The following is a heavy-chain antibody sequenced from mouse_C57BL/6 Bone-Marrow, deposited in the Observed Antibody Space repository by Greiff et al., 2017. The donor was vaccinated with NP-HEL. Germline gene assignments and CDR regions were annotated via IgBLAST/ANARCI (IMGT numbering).Heavy chain of an antibody. V-gene: IGHV3-3*01. Sequence: ESGPSLVRPSQTLSLTCTVTGFSINSDCYWIWIRQFPGNKLEYIGYTFYSGIPYYIPSLDSRTYIARDTSKNQFSLKLSSVTTEDTATYYCARGGPRWYFDVWGTGTTVTVSS. J-gene: IGHJ1*03. CDR2: TFYSGIP. CDR1: GFSINSDCY. CDR3: ARGGPRWYFDV.